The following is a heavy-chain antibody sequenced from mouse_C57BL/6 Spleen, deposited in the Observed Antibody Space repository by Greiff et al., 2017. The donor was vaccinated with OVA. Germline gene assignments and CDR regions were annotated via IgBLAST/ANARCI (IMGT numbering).Heavy chain of an antibody. CDR1: GYTFTTYP. CDR3: ARGHYYGSTLYAMDY. J-gene: IGHJ4*01. Sequence: VQRVESGAELVKPGASVKMSCKASGYTFTTYPIEWMKQNHGKSLEWIGNFHPYNDDTKYNEKFKGKATLTVEKSSSTVYLELSRLTSDDSAVYYCARGHYYGSTLYAMDYWGQGTSVTVSS. CDR2: FHPYNDDT. D-gene: IGHD1-1*01. V-gene: IGHV1-47*01.